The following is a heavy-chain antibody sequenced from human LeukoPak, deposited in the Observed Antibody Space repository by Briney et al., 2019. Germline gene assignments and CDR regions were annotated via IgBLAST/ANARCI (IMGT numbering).Heavy chain of an antibody. V-gene: IGHV4-39*01. Sequence: SETLSLTCTVSGGSISGGDYYWGWIRQPPGRGLEWIGSMYYTGTTYYNPSLKSRVTISVDTSRIQFSLTLSSVTAADTAVYYCARHAGSDWYVYSNFDYWGQGTLVTVSS. J-gene: IGHJ4*02. D-gene: IGHD6-13*01. CDR1: GGSISGGDYY. CDR2: MYYTGTT. CDR3: ARHAGSDWYVYSNFDY.